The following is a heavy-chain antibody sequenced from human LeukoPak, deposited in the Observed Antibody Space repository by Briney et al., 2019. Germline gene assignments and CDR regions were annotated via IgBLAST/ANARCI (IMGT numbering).Heavy chain of an antibody. J-gene: IGHJ5*02. V-gene: IGHV4-38-2*02. Sequence: SETLSLTCTVSGYSISSGYYWGWIRQPPGKGLEWIGSIYHSGSTYYNPSLKSRVTISVDTSKNQFSLKLSSVTAADTAVYYCARAGSSWYDNWFDPWGQGTLVTVSS. CDR3: ARAGSSWYDNWFDP. CDR2: IYHSGST. D-gene: IGHD6-13*01. CDR1: GYSISSGYY.